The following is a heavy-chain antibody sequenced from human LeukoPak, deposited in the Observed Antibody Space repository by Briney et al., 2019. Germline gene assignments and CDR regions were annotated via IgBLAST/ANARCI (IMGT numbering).Heavy chain of an antibody. D-gene: IGHD6-19*01. V-gene: IGHV4-34*01. CDR2: INHSGST. CDR1: SGSFSGYY. CDR3: ARGRARLVPPFDY. J-gene: IGHJ4*02. Sequence: SETLSLTCAVYSGSFSGYYWSWIRQPPGKGLEWIGEINHSGSTNYNPSLKSRVTISVDTSKNQFSLKLSSVTAADTAVYYCARGRARLVPPFDYWGQGTLVTVSS.